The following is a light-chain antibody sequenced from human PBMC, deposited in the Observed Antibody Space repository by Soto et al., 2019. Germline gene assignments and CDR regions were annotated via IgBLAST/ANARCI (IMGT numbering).Light chain of an antibody. J-gene: IGLJ2*01. Sequence: QLVLTQSPSASASLGASVKLTCTLSSGHSSYAIAWHQQQPEKGPRYLMKLNSDGSHSKGDGIPDRFSGSSSGAERYLTISRLQSEDEADYYCQTWGTDTLVFGGGTKVTVL. CDR3: QTWGTDTLV. V-gene: IGLV4-69*01. CDR1: SGHSSYA. CDR2: LNSDGSH.